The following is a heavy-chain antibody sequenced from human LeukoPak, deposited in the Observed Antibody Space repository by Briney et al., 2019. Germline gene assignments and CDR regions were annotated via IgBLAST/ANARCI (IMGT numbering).Heavy chain of an antibody. CDR1: GFTFSSYS. Sequence: EGSLRLSCAASGFTFSSYSMNWVRQAPGKGLEWVSSISSSSSYIYYADSGKGRFTISRDNAKNSLYLQMNSLRAEDTAVYYCASMQYYDFWSGYTQAEFDYWGQGTLVTVSS. CDR2: ISSSSSYI. D-gene: IGHD3-3*01. CDR3: ASMQYYDFWSGYTQAEFDY. J-gene: IGHJ4*02. V-gene: IGHV3-21*01.